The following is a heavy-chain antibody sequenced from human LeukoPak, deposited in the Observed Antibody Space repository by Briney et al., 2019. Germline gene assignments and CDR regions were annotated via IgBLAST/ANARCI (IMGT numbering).Heavy chain of an antibody. CDR3: AKSGRYSSGWYRADY. CDR1: GFTFSSYA. J-gene: IGHJ4*02. CDR2: ISGSGGST. V-gene: IGHV3-23*01. D-gene: IGHD6-19*01. Sequence: GGSLRLSCAASGFTFSSYAMSWVRQAPGKGLEWVSAISGSGGSTYYADSVKGRFTISRDNSKNTLYLQMNSLRAEDTAVYYCAKSGRYSSGWYRADYWGQGTLVTVSS.